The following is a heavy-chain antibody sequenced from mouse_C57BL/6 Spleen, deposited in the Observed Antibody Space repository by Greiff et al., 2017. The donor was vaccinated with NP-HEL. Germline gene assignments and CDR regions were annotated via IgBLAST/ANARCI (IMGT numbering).Heavy chain of an antibody. D-gene: IGHD1-1*01. V-gene: IGHV1-59*01. J-gene: IGHJ4*01. Sequence: VQLQQPGAELVRPGTSVKLSCKASGYTFTSYWMHWVKQRPGQGLEWIGVIDPSDSYTNYNQKFKGKATLTVDTSSSTAYMQLSSLTSEDSAVYYCARPPDYYGSTMDYWGQVTSVTVSS. CDR3: ARPPDYYGSTMDY. CDR1: GYTFTSYW. CDR2: IDPSDSYT.